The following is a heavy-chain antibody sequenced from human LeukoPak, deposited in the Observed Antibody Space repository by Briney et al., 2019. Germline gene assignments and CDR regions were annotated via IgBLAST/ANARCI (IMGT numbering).Heavy chain of an antibody. CDR2: IYHSGST. Sequence: SETLSLTCTVSGGSISSYYWSWIRQPPGKGLEWIGYIYHSGSTYYNPSLKSRVTMSVDRSKNQFSLKLSSVTAADTAVYYCAREPLGDPADYWGQGTLVTVSS. V-gene: IGHV4-59*04. CDR1: GGSISSYY. D-gene: IGHD1-26*01. CDR3: AREPLGDPADY. J-gene: IGHJ4*02.